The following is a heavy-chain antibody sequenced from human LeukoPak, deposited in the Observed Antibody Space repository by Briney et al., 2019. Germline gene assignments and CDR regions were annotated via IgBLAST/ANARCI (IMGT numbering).Heavy chain of an antibody. CDR1: GDSVSSNSAA. CDR3: ARAPWGLGILAFDI. D-gene: IGHD7-27*01. CDR2: TYYRSKWYN. Sequence: SQTLSLTCAISGDSVSSNSAAWNWIRQSPSRGLEWLGRTYYRSKWYNDYAVSVKSRITINPHTSKNQFSLQLTSVTPEDTAVYYCARAPWGLGILAFDIWGQGTMVTVSS. J-gene: IGHJ3*02. V-gene: IGHV6-1*01.